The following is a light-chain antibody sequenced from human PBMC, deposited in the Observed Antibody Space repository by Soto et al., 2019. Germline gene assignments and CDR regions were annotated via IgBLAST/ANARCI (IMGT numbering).Light chain of an antibody. Sequence: QSALTQPASVSGSPGQSITISCTGTSSDVGGHKYVSWYQQHPDKAPKVLIFEVSNRPSGISNRFSGSKSGNTASLTISGLQAEDEADYYCCSYGGGRTPLVFGGGTKLTVL. J-gene: IGLJ2*01. V-gene: IGLV2-14*01. CDR3: CSYGGGRTPLV. CDR1: SSDVGGHKY. CDR2: EVS.